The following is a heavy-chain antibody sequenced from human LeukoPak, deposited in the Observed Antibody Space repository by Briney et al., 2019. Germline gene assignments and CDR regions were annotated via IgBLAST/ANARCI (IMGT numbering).Heavy chain of an antibody. CDR2: IYHSGST. Sequence: SETLSLTCTVSGYSISSGYYWGWIRQPPGKGLEWIGSIYHSGSTYYNPSLKSRVTISVDTSKNQFSLKLSSVTAADTAVYYCARDDQGYSGYDGAYYFDYWGQGTLVTVSS. CDR1: GYSISSGYY. J-gene: IGHJ4*02. V-gene: IGHV4-38-2*02. D-gene: IGHD5-12*01. CDR3: ARDDQGYSGYDGAYYFDY.